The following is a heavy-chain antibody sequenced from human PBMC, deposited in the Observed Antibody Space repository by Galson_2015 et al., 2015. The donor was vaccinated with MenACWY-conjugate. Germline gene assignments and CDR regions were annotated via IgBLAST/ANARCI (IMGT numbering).Heavy chain of an antibody. CDR1: GFTFSSNS. CDR3: AKCLTILDY. J-gene: IGHJ4*02. D-gene: IGHD2-21*01. V-gene: IGHV3-48*02. Sequence: SLRLSCAASGFTFSSNSMNWVRQAPGKGLEWVSSINTAGSSIYYADSVKGRFTISRDNAENSLYLQMNSLRDEDTAVYYCAKCLTILDYWGQGTLVTVSS. CDR2: INTAGSSI.